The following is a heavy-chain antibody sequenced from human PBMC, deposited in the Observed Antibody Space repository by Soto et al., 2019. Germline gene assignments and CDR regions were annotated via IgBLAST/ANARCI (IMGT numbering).Heavy chain of an antibody. Sequence: QVQLVQSGAEVKKPGSSVKVSCKASGGTFSSYAISWVRQAPGQGLEWMGGIIPIFGTANYAQKFQGRVTITADKSTSTAYMELSSLRSEDTAVYYFARDRAEDIAVAGTGYYYYGMDVWGQGTTVTVSS. D-gene: IGHD6-19*01. CDR2: IIPIFGTA. V-gene: IGHV1-69*06. CDR1: GGTFSSYA. CDR3: ARDRAEDIAVAGTGYYYYGMDV. J-gene: IGHJ6*02.